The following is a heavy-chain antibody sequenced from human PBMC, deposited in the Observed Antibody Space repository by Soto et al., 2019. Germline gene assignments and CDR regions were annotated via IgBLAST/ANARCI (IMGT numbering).Heavy chain of an antibody. CDR2: ISGSGGST. V-gene: IGHV3-23*01. D-gene: IGHD1-1*01. J-gene: IGHJ3*02. CDR3: AIPRLERFDAFDI. CDR1: GFTFSSYA. Sequence: EVQLLESGGGLVQPGGSLRLSCAASGFTFSSYAMSWVRQAPGKGLEWVSAISGSGGSTYYADSVKGRFTISRDNSNSTLYVTMNSLRVEDTAVYYCAIPRLERFDAFDICCQGTMVTASS.